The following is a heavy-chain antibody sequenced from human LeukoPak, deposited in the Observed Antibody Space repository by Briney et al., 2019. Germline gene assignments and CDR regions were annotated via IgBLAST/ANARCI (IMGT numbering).Heavy chain of an antibody. J-gene: IGHJ4*02. Sequence: GGSLRLSCTVSGFTVSSNSMSWVRQAPGKGLEWVPFIYSDNTHYSDSVKGRFTISRDNSKNTLYLQMDSLRAEDTAVYYCARRAGAYSHPYDYWGQGTLVTVSS. V-gene: IGHV3-53*01. CDR3: ARRAGAYSHPYDY. D-gene: IGHD4/OR15-4a*01. CDR1: GFTVSSNS. CDR2: IYSDNT.